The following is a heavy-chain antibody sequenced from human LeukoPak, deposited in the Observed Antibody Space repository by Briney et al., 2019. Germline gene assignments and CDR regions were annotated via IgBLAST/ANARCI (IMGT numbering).Heavy chain of an antibody. CDR3: AKQGGSYVRSWFDP. V-gene: IGHV4-39*01. CDR1: GGSLSSSGAY. D-gene: IGHD1-26*01. CDR2: IYYSGST. Sequence: SETLSLTCTVSGGSLSSSGAYWGWLRQPPGKGLEGIGSIYYSGSTYYTPSLKSRVTVSVDTSKNQFSLKLSSVTAADTAVYYCAKQGGSYVRSWFDPWGQGTLVTVSS. J-gene: IGHJ5*02.